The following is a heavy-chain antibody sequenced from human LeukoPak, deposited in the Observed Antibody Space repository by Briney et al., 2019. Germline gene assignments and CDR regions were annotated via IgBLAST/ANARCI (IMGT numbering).Heavy chain of an antibody. J-gene: IGHJ4*02. CDR2: ISDSGAGT. CDR1: GFTFSHYA. V-gene: IGHV3-23*01. Sequence: GGSLRLSCAASGFTFSHYAMSWVRQAPGKGLEWVLAISDSGAGTNYADSVKGRFTISRDNSKNTLYLQMNSLRAGDTAIYYCAKDYKCELWGQGTLVTVSS. D-gene: IGHD3-10*01. CDR3: AKDYKCEL.